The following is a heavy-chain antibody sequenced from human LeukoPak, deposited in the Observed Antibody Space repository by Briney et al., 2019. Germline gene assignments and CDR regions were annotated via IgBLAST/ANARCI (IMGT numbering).Heavy chain of an antibody. CDR3: ARGITMVRGAGYYYGMDV. CDR1: GGTFSSYA. D-gene: IGHD3-10*01. J-gene: IGHJ6*02. V-gene: IGHV1-69*04. Sequence: GASVKVSCKASGGTFSSYAISWVRQAPGQGLEWMGRIIPILGIANYAQKFQGRVTITADKSTSTAYMELSSLRSEDTAVYYCARGITMVRGAGYYYGMDVWGQGTTVTVSS. CDR2: IIPILGIA.